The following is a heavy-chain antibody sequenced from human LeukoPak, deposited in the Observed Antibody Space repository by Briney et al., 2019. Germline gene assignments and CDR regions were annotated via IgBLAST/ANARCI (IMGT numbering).Heavy chain of an antibody. CDR1: GGTFSSYA. CDR3: ARRKNWFFGAFDI. CDR2: IIPIFGTA. V-gene: IGHV1-69*05. D-gene: IGHD3-9*01. J-gene: IGHJ3*02. Sequence: SVKVSCKASGGTFSSYAISWVRQAPGQGLEWMGRIIPIFGTANYAQKFQGRVTITTDESTSTAYMKLSSLRSEDTAVYYCARRKNWFFGAFDIWGQGTMVTVSS.